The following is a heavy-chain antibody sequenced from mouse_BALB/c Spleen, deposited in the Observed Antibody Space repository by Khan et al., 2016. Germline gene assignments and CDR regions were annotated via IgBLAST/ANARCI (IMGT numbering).Heavy chain of an antibody. CDR3: ARSDYGDKDAMDY. J-gene: IGHJ4*01. CDR1: GYSITSDYA. Sequence: EVQLQESGPGLVKPSQSLSLTCTVTGYSITSDYAWNWIRQFPGNRLGWVGYISYSGSTSYNPSLNSRISITRDTSKNPFFLQLNSLTSEDTATYYCARSDYGDKDAMDYWGQGTSVTVSS. CDR2: ISYSGST. D-gene: IGHD1-1*01. V-gene: IGHV3-2*02.